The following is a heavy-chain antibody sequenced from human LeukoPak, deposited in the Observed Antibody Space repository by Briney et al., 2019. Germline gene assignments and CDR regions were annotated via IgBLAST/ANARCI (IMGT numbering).Heavy chain of an antibody. J-gene: IGHJ6*03. V-gene: IGHV3-23*01. CDR1: GFTFSAYV. CDR2: ISGSGDIT. Sequence: GRSLRLSCAASGFTFSAYVMSWVRQAPGKGLEWVSSISGSGDITYYADSVKGRFTISRDNSRNTLHLQMNSLRAEDTALYYCAKAHLPDYYYMDVWGKGTTVTVSS. CDR3: AKAHLPDYYYMDV.